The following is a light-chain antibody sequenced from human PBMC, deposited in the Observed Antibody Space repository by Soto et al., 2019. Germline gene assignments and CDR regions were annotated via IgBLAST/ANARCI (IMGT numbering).Light chain of an antibody. J-gene: IGLJ2*01. CDR2: EVS. CDR1: SSDIGGYNY. Sequence: QSALTQPPSASGSPGQSVAISCTGTSSDIGGYNYVSWYQQHPGKAPKLMIFEVSQRPSGVPDRFSGSKSGNTASLTISGLQAEDEADYYCCSYAGGYTHAVFGGGTQLTVL. V-gene: IGLV2-8*01. CDR3: CSYAGGYTHAV.